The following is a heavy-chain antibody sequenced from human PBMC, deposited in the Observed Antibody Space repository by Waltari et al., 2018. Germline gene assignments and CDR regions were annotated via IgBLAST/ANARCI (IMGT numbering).Heavy chain of an antibody. CDR1: GYSISSGYY. Sequence: QVQLQESGPGLVKPSETLSLTCAVSGYSISSGYYWGWIRQPPGKGLEWIGSIYHRGSTYYNPSLKSRVTISVDTSKNQFSLKLSSVTAADTAVYYCARALAVAGPDAFDIWGQGTMVTVSS. J-gene: IGHJ3*02. D-gene: IGHD6-19*01. CDR2: IYHRGST. V-gene: IGHV4-38-2*01. CDR3: ARALAVAGPDAFDI.